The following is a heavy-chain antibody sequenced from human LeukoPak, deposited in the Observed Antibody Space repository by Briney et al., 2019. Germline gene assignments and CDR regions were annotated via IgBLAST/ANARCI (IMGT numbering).Heavy chain of an antibody. J-gene: IGHJ4*02. CDR2: INHSGST. Sequence: ASETLSLTCAVYGGSFSGYYWSWIRQPPGKGLEWIGEINHSGSTNYNPSLKSRVTISVDTSKNQFSLKLSSVTAADTAVYYCARGHHGVVATARQFDYWGQGTLVTVSS. D-gene: IGHD2-21*02. CDR1: GGSFSGYY. V-gene: IGHV4-34*01. CDR3: ARGHHGVVATARQFDY.